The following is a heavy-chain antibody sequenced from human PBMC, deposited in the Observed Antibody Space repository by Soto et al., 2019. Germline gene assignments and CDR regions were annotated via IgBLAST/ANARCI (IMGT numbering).Heavy chain of an antibody. CDR1: GGSISSGGYY. J-gene: IGHJ5*02. D-gene: IGHD3-10*01. CDR3: ASNGQLVNYYGSGSYYVGGGWLDP. V-gene: IGHV4-31*03. CDR2: IYYSGST. Sequence: SETLSLTCTVSGGSISSGGYYWSWIRQHPGKGLEWIGYIYYSGSTYYNPSLKSRVTISVDTSKNQFSLKLSSVTAADTAVYYCASNGQLVNYYGSGSYYVGGGWLDPWGQGVLVTFSS.